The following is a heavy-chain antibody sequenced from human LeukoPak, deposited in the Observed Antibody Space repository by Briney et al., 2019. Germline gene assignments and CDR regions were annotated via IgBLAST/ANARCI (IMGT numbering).Heavy chain of an antibody. V-gene: IGHV1-69*05. Sequence: APVKVSCKASGGTFSSYAISWVRQAPGQGLEWMGGIIPIFGTANYAQKFQGRVTITTDESTSTAYMELSSLRSDDTAVYYCARSIWYSRSSGFDYWGQGTLVTVSS. D-gene: IGHD6-13*01. CDR1: GGTFSSYA. CDR3: ARSIWYSRSSGFDY. J-gene: IGHJ4*02. CDR2: IIPIFGTA.